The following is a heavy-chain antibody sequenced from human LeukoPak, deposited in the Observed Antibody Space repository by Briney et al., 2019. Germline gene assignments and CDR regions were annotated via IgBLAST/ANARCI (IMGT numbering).Heavy chain of an antibody. CDR2: ISSSSSYI. CDR1: GLSFSSYS. J-gene: IGHJ6*03. V-gene: IGHV3-21*01. Sequence: GESLTLSCAASGLSFSSYSMNWVRPAPGKGLEWVSSISSSSSYIYYADSVKGRFTISRDNAKNSLYLQMNSLRAEDTAVYYCARVEMATIFYYYYMDVWGKGTTVTVSS. D-gene: IGHD5-24*01. CDR3: ARVEMATIFYYYYMDV.